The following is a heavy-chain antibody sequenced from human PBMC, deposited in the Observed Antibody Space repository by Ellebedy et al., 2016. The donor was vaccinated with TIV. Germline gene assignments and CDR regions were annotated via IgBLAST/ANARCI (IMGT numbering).Heavy chain of an antibody. CDR3: ARDYRECAMDV. D-gene: IGHD5-24*01. CDR1: GFPFSSYW. J-gene: IGHJ6*02. CDR2: IKQDGSEK. V-gene: IGHV3-7*01. Sequence: GESLKISCAASGFPFSSYWMSWVRQAPGKGLEWVANIKQDGSEKYYVDSVKGRFTISRDNAKDSLSLQMNSLGDEDTGVYYCARDYRECAMDVWGQGTTVTVSS.